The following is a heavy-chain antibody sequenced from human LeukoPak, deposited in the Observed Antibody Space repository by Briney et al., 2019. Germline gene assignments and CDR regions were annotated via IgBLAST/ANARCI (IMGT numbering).Heavy chain of an antibody. Sequence: ASVKVSCKASGYTFTGYYMHWVRQAPGQGLEWMGWINPNSGGTNYAQKFQGRVTMTRDTSISTAYMELSGLRSDDTAVYYCARDRDIAAAGLGWFDPWGQGTLVTVSS. D-gene: IGHD6-13*01. CDR2: INPNSGGT. J-gene: IGHJ5*02. CDR1: GYTFTGYY. V-gene: IGHV1-2*02. CDR3: ARDRDIAAAGLGWFDP.